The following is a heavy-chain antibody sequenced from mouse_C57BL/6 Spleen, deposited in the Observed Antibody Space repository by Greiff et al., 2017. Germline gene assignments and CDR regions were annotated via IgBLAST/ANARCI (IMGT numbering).Heavy chain of an antibody. CDR2: IRSKSSNNAT. V-gene: IGHV10-3*01. CDR3: VREDYHYAMDY. Sequence: EVNLVESGGGLVQPKGSLKLSCAASGFTFNTYAMHWVRQAPGKGLEWVARIRSKSSNNATYYADSVKDRFTISRDDSQSMLYLQMNNLKTEDTAMYYCVREDYHYAMDYWGQGTSVTVAS. D-gene: IGHD2-4*01. CDR1: GFTFNTYA. J-gene: IGHJ4*01.